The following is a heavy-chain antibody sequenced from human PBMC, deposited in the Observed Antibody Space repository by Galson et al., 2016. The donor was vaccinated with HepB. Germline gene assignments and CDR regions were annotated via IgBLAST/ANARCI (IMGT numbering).Heavy chain of an antibody. D-gene: IGHD6-6*01. CDR2: INHSRST. V-gene: IGHV4-34*01. CDR1: GASFGGYY. J-gene: IGHJ3*02. CDR3: ARGGGMPNRSIAPRPSGAFDI. Sequence: SEILSLTCAVYGASFGGYYWSWIRQPPGKGLEWIGEINHSRSTNYNTSLKSRVLISVDRPKNQFSLTVAAVTAADTALYYCARGGGMPNRSIAPRPSGAFDIWGQGTTVTVSS.